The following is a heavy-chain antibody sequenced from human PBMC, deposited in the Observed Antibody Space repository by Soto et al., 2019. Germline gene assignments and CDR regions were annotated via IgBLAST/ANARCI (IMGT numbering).Heavy chain of an antibody. CDR3: AKIAAARPD. D-gene: IGHD6-6*01. Sequence: QVQLVESGGGVVQPGRSLRLSCAASGFTFSSYAMHWVRQAPGKGLEWVAVISYDGSNKYYTDSVKGRFTISRDNSKNTLYLDMNSLKAEDTAVYYCAKIAAARPDWGPGTLVTVSS. J-gene: IGHJ4*02. V-gene: IGHV3-30*18. CDR1: GFTFSSYA. CDR2: ISYDGSNK.